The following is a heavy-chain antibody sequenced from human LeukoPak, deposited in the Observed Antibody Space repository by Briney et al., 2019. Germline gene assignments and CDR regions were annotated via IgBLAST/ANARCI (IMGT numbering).Heavy chain of an antibody. CDR3: ARKGNYGSGSYYLGQADYYYYMDV. CDR1: GYTFSGYY. CDR2: INPNNGGT. V-gene: IGHV1-2*02. Sequence: GASVKVSCKASGYTFSGYYMHWVRQAPGQGLEWMGWINPNNGGTIYTQKFQGRVTMTRDTSISTAYMELSSLRSEDTAVYYCARKGNYGSGSYYLGQADYYYYMDVWGKGTTVTISS. D-gene: IGHD3-10*01. J-gene: IGHJ6*03.